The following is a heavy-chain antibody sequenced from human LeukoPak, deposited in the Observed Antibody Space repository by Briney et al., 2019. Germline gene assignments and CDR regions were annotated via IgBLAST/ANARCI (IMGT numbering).Heavy chain of an antibody. J-gene: IGHJ3*02. CDR2: VDFSGGV. CDR3: AKTTGYCTGGSCYRDAFHI. V-gene: IGHV4-39*01. Sequence: PSETLSLTCALSCDSTSSSIYYWGWIRQPRGKWLGLIASVDFSGGVYYNPTLNLRITISVDTATTPFSLKLTYVTAADTAVYYCAKTTGYCTGGSCYRDAFHIWGQGTMVTVSS. D-gene: IGHD2-15*01. CDR1: CDSTSSSIYY.